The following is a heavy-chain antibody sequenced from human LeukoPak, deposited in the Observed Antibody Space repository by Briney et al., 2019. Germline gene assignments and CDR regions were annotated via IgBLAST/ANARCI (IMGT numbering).Heavy chain of an antibody. CDR3: ARGNYYDSSGYGTGVDY. J-gene: IGHJ4*02. D-gene: IGHD3-22*01. Sequence: ASVKVSCKASGGTFSSYAISWVRQAPGQGLEWMGGIIPIFGTANYAQKSQGRVTITADESTSTAYMELSSLRSEDTAVYYCARGNYYDSSGYGTGVDYWGQGTLVTVSS. V-gene: IGHV1-69*13. CDR1: GGTFSSYA. CDR2: IIPIFGTA.